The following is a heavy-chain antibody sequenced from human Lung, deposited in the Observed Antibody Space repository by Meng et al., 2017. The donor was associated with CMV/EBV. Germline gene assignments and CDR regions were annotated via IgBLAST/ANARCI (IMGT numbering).Heavy chain of an antibody. J-gene: IGHJ4*02. D-gene: IGHD1-26*01. CDR1: EYTFTAFY. V-gene: IGHV1-2*02. CDR2: INPNSGAT. Sequence: SXXVSXXTSEYTFTAFYIHWVRQAPGQGLEWVAWINPNSGATNYAPKFQGRVTVTRDTSITTAYLELSGLKSDDTAVYFCVRDQWVQSRGGPHYWCQGTLVTVSS. CDR3: VRDQWVQSRGGPHY.